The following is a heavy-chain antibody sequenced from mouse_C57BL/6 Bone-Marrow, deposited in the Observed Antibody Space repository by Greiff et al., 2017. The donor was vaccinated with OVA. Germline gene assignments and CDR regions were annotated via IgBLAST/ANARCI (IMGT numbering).Heavy chain of an antibody. V-gene: IGHV1-81*01. D-gene: IGHD1-1*01. CDR2: IYPRSGNT. CDR1: GYTFTSYG. Sequence: VQLQQSGAELARPGASVKLSCKASGYTFTSYGISWVKQRTGQGLEWIGEIYPRSGNTYYNEKFKGKATLTADKSSSTAYMELRSLTSEDSAVYFCARGGRIYYCGSRSWFAYWGQGTLVTVSA. J-gene: IGHJ3*01. CDR3: ARGGRIYYCGSRSWFAY.